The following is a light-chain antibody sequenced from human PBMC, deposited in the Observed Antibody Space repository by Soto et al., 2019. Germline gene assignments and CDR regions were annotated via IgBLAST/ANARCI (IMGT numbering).Light chain of an antibody. V-gene: IGKV4-1*01. Sequence: DIVMTQSPESLAVSLGERATINCKSSQRVFYSSNNKNYLTWYQQKPGQPPKLLIYWASTRESGVPDRFSGSGSETDFTLTISSRQAEDVAVYYCQQYYSRPLTFGGGTKVEIK. CDR1: QRVFYSSNNKNY. CDR3: QQYYSRPLT. J-gene: IGKJ4*01. CDR2: WAS.